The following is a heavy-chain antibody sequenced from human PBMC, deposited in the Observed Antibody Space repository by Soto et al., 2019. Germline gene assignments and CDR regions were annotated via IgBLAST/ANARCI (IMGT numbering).Heavy chain of an antibody. CDR2: INAGNGNT. J-gene: IGHJ6*03. CDR1: GYTFTSYA. D-gene: IGHD6-19*01. Sequence: ASVKVSCKASGYTFTSYAMHWVRQAPGQRLEWMGWINAGNGNTKYSQKFQGRVTITRDTSASTAYMELSSLRSEDTAVYYCARIYSGVIHQATYYMDVWGKGTTVTVS. V-gene: IGHV1-3*01. CDR3: ARIYSGVIHQATYYMDV.